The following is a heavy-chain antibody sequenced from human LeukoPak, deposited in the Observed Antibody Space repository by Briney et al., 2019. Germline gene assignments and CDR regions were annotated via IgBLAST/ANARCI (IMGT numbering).Heavy chain of an antibody. V-gene: IGHV4-4*07. CDR1: GGSIRSHY. J-gene: IGHJ4*02. CDR3: ARDVGAGIAAAFDH. Sequence: KPSETLSLTCTVSGGSIRSHYWSWIRQSAGKGLEWIGCIFHNGGTNDNPSLKSRITMSVDTSKNQISLKLTSVTAADTAVYYCARDVGAGIAAAFDHWGQGTLVTVSS. CDR2: IFHNGGT. D-gene: IGHD6-13*01.